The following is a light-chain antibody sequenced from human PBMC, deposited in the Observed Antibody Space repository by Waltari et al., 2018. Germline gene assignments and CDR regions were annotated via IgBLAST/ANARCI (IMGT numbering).Light chain of an antibody. CDR2: AAS. CDR3: QQSYFTPRGN. J-gene: IGKJ3*01. CDR1: QAINTY. Sequence: DIRMTQSPSSLSPSVGDRVTITCRASQAINTYLNWYQQQPGKAPKLLIYAASRLHRGVPSRFSGSGSGTDFTLTISRLQPEDFATYYCQQSYFTPRGNFGPGTRVDL. V-gene: IGKV1-39*01.